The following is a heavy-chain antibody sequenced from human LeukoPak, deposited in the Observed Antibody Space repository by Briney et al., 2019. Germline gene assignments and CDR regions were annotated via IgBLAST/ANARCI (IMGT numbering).Heavy chain of an antibody. CDR2: IYHSGST. CDR3: ARISGSYSSFPRDY. J-gene: IGHJ4*02. Sequence: SETLSLTCTVSGGSISSSSYYWGWIRQPPGKGLEWIGSIYHSGSTYYNPSLKSRVTISVDTSKNQSSLKLSSVTAADTAVYYCARISGSYSSFPRDYWGQGTLVTVSS. CDR1: GGSISSSSYY. V-gene: IGHV4-39*01. D-gene: IGHD1-26*01.